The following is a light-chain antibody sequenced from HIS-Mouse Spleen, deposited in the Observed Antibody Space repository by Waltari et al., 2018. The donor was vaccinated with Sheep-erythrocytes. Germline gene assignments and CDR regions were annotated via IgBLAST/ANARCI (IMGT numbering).Light chain of an antibody. CDR3: CSYAGSSTPWV. V-gene: IGLV2-23*01. CDR2: EGS. Sequence: QSALTQPASVSGSPGQSITISCTGTSRDVGSYNLFSWYQQHPGKAPKLMIYEGSKRPSGVSKRFSGSKSGNTASLTISGLQAEDEADYYCCSYAGSSTPWVFGGGTKLTVL. CDR1: SRDVGSYNL. J-gene: IGLJ3*02.